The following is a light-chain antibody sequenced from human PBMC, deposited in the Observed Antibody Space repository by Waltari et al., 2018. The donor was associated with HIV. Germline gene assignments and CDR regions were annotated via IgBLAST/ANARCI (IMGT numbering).Light chain of an antibody. CDR1: DIYIGNYNL. Sequence: QSALTQPASVSGNPGQSVTITCTGNDIYIGNYNLLFWFQQHPGKAPKLPIYAVSKRPSGVSSRFSGSKSGYFASLTISGLLTEDESSFYCLTYVSKTSTWQFGGGTYLTV. CDR3: LTYVSKTSTWQ. J-gene: IGLJ3*02. CDR2: AVS. V-gene: IGLV2-23*02.